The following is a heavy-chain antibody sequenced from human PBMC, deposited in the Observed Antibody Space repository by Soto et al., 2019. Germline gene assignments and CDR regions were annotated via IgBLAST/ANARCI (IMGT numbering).Heavy chain of an antibody. CDR3: ARYSGSYWHYLDF. CDR1: GYSFARHW. D-gene: IGHD1-26*01. Sequence: GESLKISFKGSGYSFARHWVAWVRQMPEKGLEWIGTIYPGDSDTKYSSAYRGHVPISADTSVSTAYLQRRSLEATDSAIYYCARYSGSYWHYLDFWGQGTLVTVSS. V-gene: IGHV5-51*01. J-gene: IGHJ4*02. CDR2: IYPGDSDT.